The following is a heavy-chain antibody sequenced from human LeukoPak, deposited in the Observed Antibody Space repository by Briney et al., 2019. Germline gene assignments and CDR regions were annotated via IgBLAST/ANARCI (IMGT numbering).Heavy chain of an antibody. CDR1: GDSIRSGDSY. CDR2: IYYTGSP. D-gene: IGHD3-3*01. Sequence: SETLSLTCSVSGDSIRSGDSYWGWIRQSPWTGLEWIGSIYYTGSPYYSPSLNSRRVTISVDTSKNQFSLKLLSVTAADTAVYYCARLPITKRALDVWGQGIPVTVSS. CDR3: ARLPITKRALDV. V-gene: IGHV4-39*01. J-gene: IGHJ6*02.